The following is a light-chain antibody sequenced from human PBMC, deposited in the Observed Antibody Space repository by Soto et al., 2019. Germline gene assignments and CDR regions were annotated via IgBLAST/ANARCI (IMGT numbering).Light chain of an antibody. Sequence: DIQKPPSPSSLSASVGARVTITCQASQDISNYLNWYQQKPGKAPKLLIYDASNLETGVPSRFSGSGSGTDITFTISSLQPEDIATYYCQQYDNLPSFGGGTKVDIK. CDR1: QDISNY. V-gene: IGKV1-33*01. J-gene: IGKJ4*01. CDR3: QQYDNLPS. CDR2: DAS.